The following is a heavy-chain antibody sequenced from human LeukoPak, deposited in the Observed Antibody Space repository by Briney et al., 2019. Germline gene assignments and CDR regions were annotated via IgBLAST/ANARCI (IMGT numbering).Heavy chain of an antibody. Sequence: SETLSLTCTVSGGSISSYYWGWIRQPPGKGLEWIGSIYYSGSTYYNPSLKSRVTISVDTSKNQFSLKLSSVTAADTAVYYCARGEYGSGSYDYWGQGTLVTVSS. CDR3: ARGEYGSGSYDY. V-gene: IGHV4-39*01. CDR2: IYYSGST. J-gene: IGHJ4*02. D-gene: IGHD3-10*01. CDR1: GGSISSYY.